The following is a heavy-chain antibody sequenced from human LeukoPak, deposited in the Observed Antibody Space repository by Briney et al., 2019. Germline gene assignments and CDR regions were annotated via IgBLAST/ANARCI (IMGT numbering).Heavy chain of an antibody. CDR1: GFTLSSYA. V-gene: IGHV3-23*01. CDR2: ISGSADNT. J-gene: IGHJ4*02. Sequence: GGSLRLSCTASGFTLSSYAMSWVRQAPGEGLEWVSTISGSADNTNYAEAVKGRFTISRDNAKKSLYLQMNSLSAEDTAVYYCGRFSRAPDYWGQGTLVTVSS. CDR3: GRFSRAPDY. D-gene: IGHD2-2*01.